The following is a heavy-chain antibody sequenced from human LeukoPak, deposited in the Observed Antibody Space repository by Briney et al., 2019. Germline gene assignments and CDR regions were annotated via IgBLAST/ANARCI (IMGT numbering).Heavy chain of an antibody. CDR3: ARAYYSYMDV. CDR1: GYSISSGYY. V-gene: IGHV4-38-2*02. J-gene: IGHJ6*03. CDR2: IYHSGST. Sequence: PSETLSLTCTVSGYSISSGYYWGWIRQPPGKGLEWIGSIYHSGSTYYNPSLKSRVTISVDTSKNQFSLKLTSVTAADTAVYYCARAYYSYMDVWGKGTTVTVSS.